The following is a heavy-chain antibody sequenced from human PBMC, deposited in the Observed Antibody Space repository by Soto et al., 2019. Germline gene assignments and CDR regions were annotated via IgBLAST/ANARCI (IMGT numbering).Heavy chain of an antibody. D-gene: IGHD2-2*01. V-gene: IGHV5-51*01. J-gene: IGHJ4*02. Sequence: PGESLKISCKGSGYSFTSYWIGWVRQMPGKGLEWMGIIYPGDSDTRYSPSFQGQVTISADKSVSTAYLHWSSLKASDTAMYYCARSASYCSRTSCHFNYWGQGTPVTVSS. CDR2: IYPGDSDT. CDR1: GYSFTSYW. CDR3: ARSASYCSRTSCHFNY.